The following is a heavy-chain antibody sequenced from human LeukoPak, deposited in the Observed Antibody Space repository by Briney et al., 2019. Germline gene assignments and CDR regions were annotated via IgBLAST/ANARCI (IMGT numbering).Heavy chain of an antibody. CDR2: IKQDGSEK. CDR3: ARVEASGYDYGAFDY. J-gene: IGHJ4*02. D-gene: IGHD5-12*01. Sequence: GGTLRLSCAASGFTFSSYGMSWVRQAPGKGLEWVANIKQDGSEKYYVDSVKGRFTISRDNAKNSLYLQMNSLRAEDTAVYYCARVEASGYDYGAFDYWGQGTLVTVSS. V-gene: IGHV3-7*01. CDR1: GFTFSSYG.